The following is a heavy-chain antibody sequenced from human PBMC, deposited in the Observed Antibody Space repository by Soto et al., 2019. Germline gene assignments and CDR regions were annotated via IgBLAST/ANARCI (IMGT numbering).Heavy chain of an antibody. Sequence: SSETLSLTXTVSGGSISSSSYYWGWIRQPPGKGLEWIGSIYYSGSTYYNPSLKSRVTISVDTSKNQFSLKLSSVTAADTAVYYCARHGLGMVRGVGYYYYGMDVWGQGTTVTVSS. V-gene: IGHV4-39*01. CDR3: ARHGLGMVRGVGYYYYGMDV. CDR2: IYYSGST. D-gene: IGHD3-10*01. CDR1: GGSISSSSYY. J-gene: IGHJ6*02.